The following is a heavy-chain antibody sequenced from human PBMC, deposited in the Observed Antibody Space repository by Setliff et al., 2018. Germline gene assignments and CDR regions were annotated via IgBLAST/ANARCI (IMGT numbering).Heavy chain of an antibody. CDR2: INRSGSA. CDR3: ATDLLGLYYGLDV. J-gene: IGHJ6*02. D-gene: IGHD3-16*01. CDR1: GGSFSGYY. Sequence: SETLSLTCAVYGGSFSGYYWSWIRQPPGKGLEWIGEINRSGSANYNPSLKSRVTISVDTSKNQFSLKLSSVTAADTAVYYCATDLLGLYYGLDVWGHGTTVTVSS. V-gene: IGHV4-34*01.